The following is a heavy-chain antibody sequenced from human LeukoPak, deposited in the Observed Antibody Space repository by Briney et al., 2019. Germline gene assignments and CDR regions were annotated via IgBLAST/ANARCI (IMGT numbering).Heavy chain of an antibody. J-gene: IGHJ4*02. CDR1: GYTFTNYF. D-gene: IGHD2/OR15-2a*01. V-gene: IGHV1-46*01. CDR2: INPSGGGT. Sequence: ASVKVSCKASGYTFTNYFMHWVRQAPGQGLEWMGVINPSGGGTTYTQRFQGRVTMTRDTSTSTVHMELSSLRSEDTAVYYCARGQNKCLGHWGQGTLVTVSS. CDR3: ARGQNKCLGH.